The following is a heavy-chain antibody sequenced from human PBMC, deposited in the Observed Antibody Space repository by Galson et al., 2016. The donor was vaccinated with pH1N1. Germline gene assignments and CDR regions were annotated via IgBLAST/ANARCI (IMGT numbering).Heavy chain of an antibody. CDR2: VYPGDSDT. Sequence: QSGAEVKKPGESLKISCRGSGYSFTSYWIAWVRQKPGKGLEWMEIVYPGDSDTRYSPSFRGLFTFSADKSIGTAYLQWSSLEASDTAIYYCARLRGGITVVREVYFDLWGQGTLVTVSP. D-gene: IGHD3-10*01. J-gene: IGHJ4*02. V-gene: IGHV5-51*03. CDR3: ARLRGGITVVREVYFDL. CDR1: GYSFTSYW.